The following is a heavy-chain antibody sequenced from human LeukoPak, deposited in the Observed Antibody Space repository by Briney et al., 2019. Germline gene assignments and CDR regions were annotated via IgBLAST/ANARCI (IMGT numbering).Heavy chain of an antibody. CDR3: AKPYYDFWRGYSSPVDDY. CDR2: IGTAGDT. D-gene: IGHD3-3*01. Sequence: PGGSLRLSCAASGFTFSSYDMHWVRQATGKGLEWVSAIGTAGDTYYPGSVKGRFTISRENAKNSLYLQMNSLRAEDTAVYYCAKPYYDFWRGYSSPVDDYWGQGTLVTVSS. J-gene: IGHJ4*02. V-gene: IGHV3-13*01. CDR1: GFTFSSYD.